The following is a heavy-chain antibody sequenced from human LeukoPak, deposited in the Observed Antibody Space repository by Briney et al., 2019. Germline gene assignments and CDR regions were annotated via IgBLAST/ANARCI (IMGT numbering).Heavy chain of an antibody. D-gene: IGHD3-22*01. CDR1: GYTFTSYD. J-gene: IGHJ4*02. V-gene: IGHV1-8*01. Sequence: GASVKVSCKASGYTFTSYDINWVRQATGQGLEWMGWMNPNSGNTGYAQKFQGRVTMTRNTSISTAYMELNSLRSEDTAVYYCASRYYDSSRYYQYYFDYWGQGTLVTVSS. CDR2: MNPNSGNT. CDR3: ASRYYDSSRYYQYYFDY.